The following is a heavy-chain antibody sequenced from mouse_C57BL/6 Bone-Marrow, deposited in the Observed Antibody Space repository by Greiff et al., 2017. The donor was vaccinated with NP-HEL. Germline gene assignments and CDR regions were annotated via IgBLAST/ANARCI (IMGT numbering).Heavy chain of an antibody. J-gene: IGHJ2*01. Sequence: VKLMESGAELVRPGTSVKVSCKASGYSFTNDLIEWVKQRPGQGLEWIGVINPGSGGTNYNEKFKGKATLTADKSSSTAYMQLSSLTSEDSEVYFGERCLLREHYWGQGTTLTVCS. V-gene: IGHV1-54*01. CDR2: INPGSGGT. CDR3: ERCLLREHY. CDR1: GYSFTNDL. D-gene: IGHD1-1*01.